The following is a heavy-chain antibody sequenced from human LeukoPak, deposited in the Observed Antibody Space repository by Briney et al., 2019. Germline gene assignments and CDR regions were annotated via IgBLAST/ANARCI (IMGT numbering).Heavy chain of an antibody. CDR3: AKDRDYYDSSGYSF. CDR1: GFTFSSYA. D-gene: IGHD3-22*01. Sequence: GRSLRLSCAASGFTFSSYAMSWVRQAPGKGLEWVSAISGRGGSTYYADSVKDRFTISRDNTKNTLYLQMNSLRAEDTAVYYCAKDRDYYDSSGYSFWGQGTLVTVSS. J-gene: IGHJ4*02. V-gene: IGHV3-23*01. CDR2: ISGRGGST.